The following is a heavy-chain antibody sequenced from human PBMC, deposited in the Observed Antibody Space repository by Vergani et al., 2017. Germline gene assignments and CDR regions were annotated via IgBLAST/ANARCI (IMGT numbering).Heavy chain of an antibody. CDR3: ARTPRSSWYDWYFDL. Sequence: QVTLKESGPVLVKPTETLTLTCTVSGFSLSNARMGVSWIRQPPGKALEWLAHIFSNDEKSYSTSLKSRLTISKDTTKSQVVLTMTNMDPVDTATYYCARTPRSSWYDWYFDLWGRGTLVTVSS. CDR1: GFSLSNARMG. D-gene: IGHD6-13*01. J-gene: IGHJ2*01. CDR2: IFSNDEK. V-gene: IGHV2-26*01.